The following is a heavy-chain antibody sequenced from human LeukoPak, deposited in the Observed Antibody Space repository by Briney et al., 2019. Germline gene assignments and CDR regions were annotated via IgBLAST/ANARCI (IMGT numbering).Heavy chain of an antibody. Sequence: PGGSLRLSCAASGFTFSTYAMSWVRQAPGRGLEWVSAISGSGGDTSYADSVKGRITISRDNSKNTLYLQMNSLRAEDTAIYYCATWNLVDYWGQGTLVTVSS. J-gene: IGHJ4*02. D-gene: IGHD1-1*01. CDR3: ATWNLVDY. CDR2: ISGSGGDT. CDR1: GFTFSTYA. V-gene: IGHV3-23*01.